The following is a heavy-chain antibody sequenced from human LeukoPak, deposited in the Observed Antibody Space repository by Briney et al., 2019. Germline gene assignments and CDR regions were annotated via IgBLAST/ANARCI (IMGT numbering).Heavy chain of an antibody. D-gene: IGHD1-26*01. CDR3: VRGARRYHYTYFDY. V-gene: IGHV3-13*01. CDR2: VSAGHHA. CDR1: GFILCGHD. Sequence: GGSLRLFCTASGFILCGHDMHCVRQTRGDGRECVAAVSAGHHAFYAGSVKGRFTVAREDAKNSLYIQMNILRAGDAAVYYCVRGARRYHYTYFDYWGQGSLVTVSS. J-gene: IGHJ4*02.